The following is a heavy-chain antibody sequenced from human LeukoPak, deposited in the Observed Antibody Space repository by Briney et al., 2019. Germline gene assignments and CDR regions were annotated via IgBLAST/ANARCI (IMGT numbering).Heavy chain of an antibody. D-gene: IGHD3-10*01. V-gene: IGHV3-23*01. CDR1: AFTFSSYT. Sequence: PGGSLRLSCAASAFTFSSYTMTWVRQAPGKGLEWVSTISGSGDSTHFADSVKGRFAISRDNSKNTLYLQMNSLRTEDTAFYYCARDPSMIRGVIDYFDYWGQGTLVTVSS. CDR2: ISGSGDST. J-gene: IGHJ4*02. CDR3: ARDPSMIRGVIDYFDY.